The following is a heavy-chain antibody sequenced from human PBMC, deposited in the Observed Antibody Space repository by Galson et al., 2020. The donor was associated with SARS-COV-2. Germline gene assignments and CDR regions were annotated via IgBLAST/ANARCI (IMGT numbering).Heavy chain of an antibody. Sequence: SVKVSCKASGGTFSSYAISWVRQAPGQGLEWMGGIIPIFGTANYAQKFQGRVTITADESTSTAYMELSSLRSEDTAVYYCARMGSYCSSTSCRYMDYWAREPWSPSPQ. CDR1: GGTFSSYA. V-gene: IGHV1-69*13. CDR3: ARMGSYCSSTSCRYMDY. J-gene: IGHJ4*02. D-gene: IGHD2-2*01. CDR2: IIPIFGTA.